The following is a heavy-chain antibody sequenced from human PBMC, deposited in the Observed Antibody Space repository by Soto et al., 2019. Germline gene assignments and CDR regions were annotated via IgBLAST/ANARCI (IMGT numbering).Heavy chain of an antibody. V-gene: IGHV3-48*02. CDR2: ISSSSTTI. Sequence: GGSLRLSCAASGFIFNTYSMNWVRQAPGKGLEWVSFISSSSTTIYYADSVKGRFTISRDNAKNSLYLQMNSLRDDDTAVYYCARVDYYYDSRGFYYFDHWGQGTLVTVSS. CDR1: GFIFNTYS. D-gene: IGHD3-22*01. CDR3: ARVDYYYDSRGFYYFDH. J-gene: IGHJ4*02.